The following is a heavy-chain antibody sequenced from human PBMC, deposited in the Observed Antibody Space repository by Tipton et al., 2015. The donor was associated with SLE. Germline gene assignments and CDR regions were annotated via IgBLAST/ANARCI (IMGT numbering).Heavy chain of an antibody. J-gene: IGHJ2*01. Sequence: TLSLTCAVYGGSFSGYYWNWIRQPPGKGLEWIGEINHSGSTNYNPSLKSRVTISVDTSKNQFSLKLSSVTAADTAVYYCAGGIAAAGTRWYFDLWGRGTLVTVSS. D-gene: IGHD6-13*01. CDR1: GGSFSGYY. CDR2: INHSGST. V-gene: IGHV4-34*01. CDR3: AGGIAAAGTRWYFDL.